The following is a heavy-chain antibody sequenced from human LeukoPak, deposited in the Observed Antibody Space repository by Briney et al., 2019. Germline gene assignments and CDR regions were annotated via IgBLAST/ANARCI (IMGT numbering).Heavy chain of an antibody. CDR2: ISSSGSTI. CDR3: AKESSSSWYGS. CDR1: GFTFSDYY. D-gene: IGHD6-13*01. V-gene: IGHV3-11*01. Sequence: NPGGSLRLSCAASGFTFSDYYMSWIRQAPGKGLEWVSYISSSGSTIYYADSAKGRFTISRDNPKNSLYLQMNSLRAEDTAVYYCAKESSSSWYGSWGQGTLVTVSS. J-gene: IGHJ4*02.